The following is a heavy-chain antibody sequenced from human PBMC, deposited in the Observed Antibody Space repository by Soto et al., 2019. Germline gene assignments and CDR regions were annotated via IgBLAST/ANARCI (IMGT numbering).Heavy chain of an antibody. CDR1: GFTFSSYS. Sequence: PGGSLRLSCAASGFTFSSYSMNWVRQAPGKGLEWVSSISSSSYIYYADSVKGRFTISRDNAKNSLYLQMNSLRAEDTAVYYCARDVGVAGTGYWGQGTLVTVSS. CDR2: ISSSSYI. D-gene: IGHD6-19*01. J-gene: IGHJ4*02. CDR3: ARDVGVAGTGY. V-gene: IGHV3-21*01.